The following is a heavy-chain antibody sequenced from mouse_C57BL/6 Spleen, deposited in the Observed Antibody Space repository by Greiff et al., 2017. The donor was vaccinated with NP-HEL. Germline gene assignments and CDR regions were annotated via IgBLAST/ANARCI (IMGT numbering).Heavy chain of an antibody. CDR1: GYAFSSSW. CDR3: ATHYYGSSYDYYAMDY. CDR2: IYPGDGDT. V-gene: IGHV1-82*01. J-gene: IGHJ4*01. D-gene: IGHD1-1*01. Sequence: VKLMESGPELVKPGASVKISCKASGYAFSSSWMNWVKQRPGKGLEWIGRIYPGDGDTNYNGKFKGKATLTADKSSSTAYMQLSSLTSEDSAVYFCATHYYGSSYDYYAMDYWGQGTSVTVSS.